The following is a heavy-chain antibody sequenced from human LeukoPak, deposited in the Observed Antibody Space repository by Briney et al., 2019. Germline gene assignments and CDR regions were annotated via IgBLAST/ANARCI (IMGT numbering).Heavy chain of an antibody. J-gene: IGHJ4*02. Sequence: ASVKLSCTASGYTFTGYYMHWVRQAPGQGLEWMGWINPNSGGTNYAQKVQGRVTMTRDTSISTAYMELSRLRSDDTAVYYCARGSSSWYFDYWGQGTLVTVSS. CDR2: INPNSGGT. V-gene: IGHV1-2*02. CDR3: ARGSSSWYFDY. D-gene: IGHD6-13*01. CDR1: GYTFTGYY.